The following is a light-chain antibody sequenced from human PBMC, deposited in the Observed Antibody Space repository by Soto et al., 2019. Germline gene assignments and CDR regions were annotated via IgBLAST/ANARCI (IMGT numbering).Light chain of an antibody. V-gene: IGKV1-9*01. CDR1: QDLSGY. Sequence: IQLTQSPSSLSASVGDRVTITCRASQDLSGYLAWYQQKPGKAPKLLIYAASTLQSGVPSRFSGSGSETDFTLTISSLQPEDFATYYCQQVNNYPLIFGGGTKAEI. J-gene: IGKJ4*01. CDR2: AAS. CDR3: QQVNNYPLI.